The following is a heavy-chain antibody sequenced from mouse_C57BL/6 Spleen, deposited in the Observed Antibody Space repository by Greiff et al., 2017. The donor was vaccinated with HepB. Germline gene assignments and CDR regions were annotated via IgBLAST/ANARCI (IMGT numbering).Heavy chain of an antibody. CDR2: ISGGGGNT. CDR3: ARHEGGDWFAY. Sequence: EVMLVESGGGLVKPGGSLKLSCAASGFTFSSYTMPWVRQTPEKRLEWVATISGGGGNTYYPDSVKGRFTISRDNAKNTLYLQMSGLGSEDTAVYYCARHEGGDWFAYWGQGTLVTVSA. J-gene: IGHJ3*01. V-gene: IGHV5-9*01. CDR1: GFTFSSYT.